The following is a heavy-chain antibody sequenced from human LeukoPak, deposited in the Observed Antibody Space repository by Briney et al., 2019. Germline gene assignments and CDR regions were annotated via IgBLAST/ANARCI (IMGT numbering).Heavy chain of an antibody. D-gene: IGHD3-16*02. Sequence: PGGSLRLSCAASGFTFNNAWMNWVRQAPGKGLEWVGRISRQIDGGTTHYAATVKDRFTISRVDSKGTPSMPMNDLKTEDTGVYYCSTDDYIWGTYRYFYAYWGQGTLVTVSS. CDR1: GFTFNNAW. CDR2: ISRQIDGGTT. J-gene: IGHJ4*02. CDR3: STDDYIWGTYRYFYAY. V-gene: IGHV3-15*06.